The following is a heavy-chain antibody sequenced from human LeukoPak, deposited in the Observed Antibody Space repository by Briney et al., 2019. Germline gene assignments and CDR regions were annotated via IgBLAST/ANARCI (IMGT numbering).Heavy chain of an antibody. V-gene: IGHV1-18*01. CDR3: ARGDVYFDY. J-gene: IGHJ4*02. CDR1: GYTFTSYD. D-gene: IGHD5-24*01. CDR2: ISAYNRST. Sequence: ASVKVSCKSSGYTFTSYDINWVRQAPGQGLEWMGWISAYNRSTNFAQKFQGRVTMTTDTSTSTAYMELTSLTSDDTAVYHCARGDVYFDYWGQGTLVTVSS.